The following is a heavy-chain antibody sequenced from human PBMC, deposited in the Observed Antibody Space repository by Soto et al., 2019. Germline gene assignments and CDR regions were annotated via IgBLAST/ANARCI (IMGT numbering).Heavy chain of an antibody. V-gene: IGHV4-30-4*01. CDR1: GASISSGDYF. D-gene: IGHD5-12*01. CDR2: IYDSGSS. Sequence: SETLSLTCTVSGASISSGDYFWSWIRQSPGKGLEWIGYIYDSGSSYYNPPLKSRVTMSVDTSKNQFSLKLSSVTAADTAVYYCAREKGYISGPKNFDYWGQGTLVTVS. CDR3: AREKGYISGPKNFDY. J-gene: IGHJ4*02.